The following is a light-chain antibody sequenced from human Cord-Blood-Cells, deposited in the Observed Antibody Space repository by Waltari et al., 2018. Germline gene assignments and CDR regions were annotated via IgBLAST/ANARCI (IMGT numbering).Light chain of an antibody. CDR1: SSDVGGYNY. CDR2: DVS. J-gene: IGLJ1*01. V-gene: IGLV2-14*03. Sequence: QSALHQPASVSGSPGQSITTPCPGTSSDVGGYNYFSWYHQHPGKATKLMIYDVSKLPSGVSNRFSGSKSGNTASLTISGLQAEDEADYYCSSYTSSSTYVFGTGTKVTVL. CDR3: SSYTSSSTYV.